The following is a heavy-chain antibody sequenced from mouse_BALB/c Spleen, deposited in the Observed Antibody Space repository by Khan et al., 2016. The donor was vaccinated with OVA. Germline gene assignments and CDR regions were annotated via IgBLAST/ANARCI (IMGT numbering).Heavy chain of an antibody. V-gene: IGHV3-2*02. CDR3: ARKNYYGYAMDY. D-gene: IGHD1-1*01. CDR1: GYSITSGYA. Sequence: EVQLVETGPGLVKPSQSLSLTCTVTGYSITSGYAWNWIRQFPGNKLEWMGYISYSGSTSXNPSLRSRISITRDTSKNQFFLQLNSVTTEDTATYYCARKNYYGYAMDYWGQGTSVTVSS. CDR2: ISYSGST. J-gene: IGHJ4*01.